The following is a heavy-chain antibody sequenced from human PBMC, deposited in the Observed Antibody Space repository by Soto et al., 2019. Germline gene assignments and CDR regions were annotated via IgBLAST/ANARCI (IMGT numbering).Heavy chain of an antibody. CDR1: GFTVSSND. V-gene: IGHV3-53*01. D-gene: IGHD2-8*01. CDR2: IYSSGNT. CDR3: ASRPLNTNSGY. J-gene: IGHJ4*02. Sequence: EVPLVESGGGLIQPGGSLRLSCAASGFTVSSNDMSWVRQAPGKGLEWVSLIYSSGNTYYADSVKGRFTISRDNSKNTLYLQMNSLRAEDTAVYYCASRPLNTNSGYWGQGTQVTVSS.